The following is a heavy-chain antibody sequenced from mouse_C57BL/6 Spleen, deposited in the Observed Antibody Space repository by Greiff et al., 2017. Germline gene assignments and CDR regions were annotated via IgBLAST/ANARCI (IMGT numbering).Heavy chain of an antibody. CDR2: IYPRSGNT. CDR1: GYTFTSYG. CDR3: ARWSYYGNPWFAY. J-gene: IGHJ3*01. D-gene: IGHD2-1*01. V-gene: IGHV1-81*01. Sequence: VQLKESGAELARPGASVKLSCKASGYTFTSYGISWVKQRTGQGLEWIGEIYPRSGNTYYNEKFKGKATLTADKSSSTAYMELRSLTSEDSAVYFCARWSYYGNPWFAYWGQGTLVTVSA.